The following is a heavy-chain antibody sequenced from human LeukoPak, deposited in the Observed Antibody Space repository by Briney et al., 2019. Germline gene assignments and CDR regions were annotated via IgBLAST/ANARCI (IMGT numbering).Heavy chain of an antibody. CDR2: ISRSGVAT. CDR1: GFTFSGYG. Sequence: GGSLRLSCAASGFTFSGYGMHWVRQAPGKGLEWVSTISRSGVATYYANSVKGRFTISRDNSKNTVYLQMNSLRAEDTAIYYCAKHSHDGSAPYYEVQLDYWGQGTLVTVSS. J-gene: IGHJ4*02. V-gene: IGHV3-23*01. D-gene: IGHD3-22*01. CDR3: AKHSHDGSAPYYEVQLDY.